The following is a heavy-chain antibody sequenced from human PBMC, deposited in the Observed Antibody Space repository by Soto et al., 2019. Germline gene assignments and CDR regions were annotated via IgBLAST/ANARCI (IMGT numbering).Heavy chain of an antibody. Sequence: QVQLVESGGGVVQPGRSLRLSCAASGFTFSSYGMHWVRQAPGKWLEWVAVISYDGSNKYYADSVKGRFTISRDNSKNTLYLQMNSLRAEDTAGYYCAKDSHVDTAMALPMDVWGQGTTVTVSS. D-gene: IGHD5-18*01. V-gene: IGHV3-30*18. CDR3: AKDSHVDTAMALPMDV. CDR1: GFTFSSYG. J-gene: IGHJ6*02. CDR2: ISYDGSNK.